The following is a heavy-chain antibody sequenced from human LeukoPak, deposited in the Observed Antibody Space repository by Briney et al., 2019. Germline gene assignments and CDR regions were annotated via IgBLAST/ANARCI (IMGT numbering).Heavy chain of an antibody. CDR3: ARAPNYDFWGGGGYFFDS. D-gene: IGHD3-3*01. CDR2: IYTSGST. CDR1: GGSINSGSDY. J-gene: IGHJ4*02. Sequence: SETLSLTCTVSGGSINSGSDYWNWIRQPAGTGLEWIGRIYTSGSTNYNPSLNSRVTISADTSRNQFSLKLTSVTAADTAVYYCARAPNYDFWGGGGYFFDSWGQGTLVTVSS. V-gene: IGHV4-61*02.